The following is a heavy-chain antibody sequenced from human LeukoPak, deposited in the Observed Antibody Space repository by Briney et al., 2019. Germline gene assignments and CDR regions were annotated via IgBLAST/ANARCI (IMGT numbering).Heavy chain of an antibody. Sequence: ASVKVSCTASGYTFTGYYMHWVRQAPGQGLEWMGWINPNSGGTNYAQKFQGRVTMTRDTSISTAYMELSRLRSDDTAVYYCARHYYDSSGYYLSEPFDYWGQGTLVTVSS. V-gene: IGHV1-2*02. J-gene: IGHJ4*02. D-gene: IGHD3-22*01. CDR3: ARHYYDSSGYYLSEPFDY. CDR2: INPNSGGT. CDR1: GYTFTGYY.